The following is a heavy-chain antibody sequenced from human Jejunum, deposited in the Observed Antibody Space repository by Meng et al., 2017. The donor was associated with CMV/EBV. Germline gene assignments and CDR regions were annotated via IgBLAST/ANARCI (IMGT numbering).Heavy chain of an antibody. Sequence: RRLQESGPGLVKPSETLSLTCSVSGESIYNSGYYWGWIRQPPGKGLEWIGTIYYSGRTYYNPSLKSRVTISVDTSKNQFSLKVTSVTTADTAIYYCARGVQWEPRGPWGQGTLVTVSS. V-gene: IGHV4-39*07. D-gene: IGHD1-26*01. J-gene: IGHJ5*02. CDR3: ARGVQWEPRGP. CDR2: IYYSGRT. CDR1: GESIYNSGYY.